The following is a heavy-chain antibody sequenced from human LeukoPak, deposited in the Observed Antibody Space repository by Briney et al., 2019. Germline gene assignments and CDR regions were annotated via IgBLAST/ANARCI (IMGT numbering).Heavy chain of an antibody. CDR2: LYYSGST. CDR1: GGSIRSGTHY. V-gene: IGHV4-31*03. Sequence: SETLSLTCTVSGGSIRSGTHYWSWIRQPPGKGLEWIGYLYYSGSTYYNPSLKSRVTMSVDTSKNQFSLKLSSVTAADTAVYFCVRESGSYYGSGTYLLFDYWGQGTLVTVSS. J-gene: IGHJ4*02. CDR3: VRESGSYYGSGTYLLFDY. D-gene: IGHD3-10*01.